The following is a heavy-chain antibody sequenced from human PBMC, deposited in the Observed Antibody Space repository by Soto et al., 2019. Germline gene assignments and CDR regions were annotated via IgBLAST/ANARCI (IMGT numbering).Heavy chain of an antibody. J-gene: IGHJ4*02. Sequence: SETLSLTCAVYGGSFSGYYWSWIRQPPGKGLEWIGEINHSGSTNYNPSLKSRVTISVDTSKNQFSLKLSSVTAADTAVYYCARGRRYCSSTSCYPFDYWGQGTLVTVSS. CDR2: INHSGST. V-gene: IGHV4-34*01. CDR3: ARGRRYCSSTSCYPFDY. CDR1: GGSFSGYY. D-gene: IGHD2-2*01.